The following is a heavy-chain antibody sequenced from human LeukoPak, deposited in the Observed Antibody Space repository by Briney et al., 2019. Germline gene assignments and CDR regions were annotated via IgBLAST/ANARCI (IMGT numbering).Heavy chain of an antibody. V-gene: IGHV1-69*05. J-gene: IGHJ4*02. CDR3: AREERRDGYNYLDY. CDR2: IIPIFGSA. CDR1: GGTFSSYA. Sequence: SVKVSCKASGGTFSSYAMSWVRQAPGQRLEWMGRIIPIFGSANYAQKFQGRVTLTTDESTSTAYMELSSLGSEDTAVYYCAREERRDGYNYLDYWGQGTLVTVST. D-gene: IGHD5-24*01.